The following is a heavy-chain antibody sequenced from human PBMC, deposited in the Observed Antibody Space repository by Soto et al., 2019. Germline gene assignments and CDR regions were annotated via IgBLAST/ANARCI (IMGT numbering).Heavy chain of an antibody. V-gene: IGHV3-30-3*01. Sequence: QVQLVESGGGVVQPGRSLRLSCAASGFTFSSYAMHWVRQAPGKGLEWVAVISYDGSNKYYADSVKGRFTISRDNSKNTLYLQMNSLRAEDTAVYYCARGPLGAVEDPWGQGTLVTVSS. CDR1: GFTFSSYA. CDR2: ISYDGSNK. D-gene: IGHD1-1*01. CDR3: ARGPLGAVEDP. J-gene: IGHJ5*02.